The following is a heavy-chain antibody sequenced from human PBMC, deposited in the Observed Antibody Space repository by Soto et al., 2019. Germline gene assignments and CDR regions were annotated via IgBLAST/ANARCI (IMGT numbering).Heavy chain of an antibody. Sequence: QPGGSLRLSCAASGFTFSSYAMHWVRQAPGKGLEWVAVISYDGSNKYYADSVKGRFTISRDNSKNTLYLQMNSLRAEDTAVYYCXRLVGYSYVNRQPTPHYWGQGTLVTVSS. V-gene: IGHV3-30-3*01. CDR1: GFTFSSYA. CDR2: ISYDGSNK. CDR3: XRLVGYSYVNRQPTPHY. J-gene: IGHJ4*02. D-gene: IGHD5-18*01.